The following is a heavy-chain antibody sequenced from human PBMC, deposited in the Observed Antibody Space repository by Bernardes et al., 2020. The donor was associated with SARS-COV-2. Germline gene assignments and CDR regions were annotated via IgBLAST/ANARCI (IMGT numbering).Heavy chain of an antibody. CDR1: GFTFDDYA. D-gene: IGHD5-12*01. Sequence: SLRLSCAASGFTFDDYAMHWVRQAPGKGLEWVSGISWNSGSIGYADSVKGRFTISRDNAKNSLYLQMNSLRAEDTALYYCAKDDWDGYNFGACDYWGQGTLVTVSS. CDR3: AKDDWDGYNFGACDY. V-gene: IGHV3-9*01. CDR2: ISWNSGSI. J-gene: IGHJ4*02.